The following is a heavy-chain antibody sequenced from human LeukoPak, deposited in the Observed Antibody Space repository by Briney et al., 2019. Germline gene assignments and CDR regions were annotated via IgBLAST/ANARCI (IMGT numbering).Heavy chain of an antibody. D-gene: IGHD5-24*01. Sequence: PSETLSLTCTVSGGSINSNGYYWGWIRQPPGKGLEWIGYIYYSGSTNYNPSLKSRVTISVDTSKNQFSLKLSSVTAAETAVYYCAREGRYRYGYNEYHSYMDIWGKGTTVTVSS. CDR3: AREGRYRYGYNEYHSYMDI. V-gene: IGHV4-61*08. J-gene: IGHJ6*03. CDR2: IYYSGST. CDR1: GGSINSNGYY.